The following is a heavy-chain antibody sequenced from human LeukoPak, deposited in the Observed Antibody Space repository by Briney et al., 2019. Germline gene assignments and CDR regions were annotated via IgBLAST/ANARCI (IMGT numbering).Heavy chain of an antibody. V-gene: IGHV3-21*01. D-gene: IGHD3-10*01. CDR1: GFTFSSYS. Sequence: PGGSLRLSCAASGFTFSSYSMNWVRQAPGKGLEWVSSISSSSSYIYYADSVKGRFTISRDNAKNSPYLQMNSLRAEDTAVYYCARELGSYYYGSGSTDAFDIWGQGTMVTVSS. J-gene: IGHJ3*02. CDR2: ISSSSSYI. CDR3: ARELGSYYYGSGSTDAFDI.